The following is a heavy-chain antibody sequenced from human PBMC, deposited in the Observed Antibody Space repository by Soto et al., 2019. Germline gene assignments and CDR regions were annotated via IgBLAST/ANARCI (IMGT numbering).Heavy chain of an antibody. J-gene: IGHJ5*02. CDR3: ASPKIAFYNWFDP. D-gene: IGHD3-3*02. Sequence: QLQLQESGPGLVRPSETLSLACTVSGGSISISSYYWGWIRQPPGKGLEWIGSIYYSGSTYYNPSLKSRVTISVDTSKNQFSLKLSSVTAADTAVYYCASPKIAFYNWFDPWGQGTLVTVSS. CDR1: GGSISISSYY. CDR2: IYYSGST. V-gene: IGHV4-39*01.